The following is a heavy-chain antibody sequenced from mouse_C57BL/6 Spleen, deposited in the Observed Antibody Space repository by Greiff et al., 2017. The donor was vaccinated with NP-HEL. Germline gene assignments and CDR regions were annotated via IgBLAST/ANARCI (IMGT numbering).Heavy chain of an antibody. CDR3: ARQITTVVYWYFDV. V-gene: IGHV5-9*01. D-gene: IGHD1-1*01. J-gene: IGHJ1*03. CDR1: GFTFSSYT. Sequence: DVMLVESGGGLVKPGGSLKLSCAASGFTFSSYTMSWVRQTPEKRLEWVATISGGGGNTYYPDNAKNTLYLQMSSLRSEDTALYYCARQITTVVYWYFDVWGTGTTVTVSS. CDR2: ISGGGGNT.